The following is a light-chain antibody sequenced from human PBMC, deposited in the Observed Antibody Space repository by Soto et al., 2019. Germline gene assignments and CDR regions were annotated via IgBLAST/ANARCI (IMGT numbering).Light chain of an antibody. V-gene: IGLV2-14*01. J-gene: IGLJ2*01. CDR1: SSDVGGYNF. CDR2: EVS. Sequence: QSALTQPASVSGSPGQSITISCIGTSSDVGGYNFVSWYQQHSGKAPKLMIYEVSNRPSGVSTRFSGSKSGNTASLTISGLQAEDEADYYCVSYRSTGILLFGGGTKLTVL. CDR3: VSYRSTGILL.